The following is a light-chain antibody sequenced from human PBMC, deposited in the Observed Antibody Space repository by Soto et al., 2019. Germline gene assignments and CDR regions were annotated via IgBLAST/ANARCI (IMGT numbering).Light chain of an antibody. CDR1: SDHSSYA. V-gene: IGLV4-69*01. J-gene: IGLJ2*01. CDR2: LNSDGSH. Sequence: QLVLTQSPSASASLGASVKLTCTLSSDHSSYAIAWHQQQPEKGPRYLMNLNSDGSHTKGDGIPDRFSGSSSGAERYLTISSLPSEDEAEYYCQTWGTGFGVAFGGGTKLTVL. CDR3: QTWGTGFGVA.